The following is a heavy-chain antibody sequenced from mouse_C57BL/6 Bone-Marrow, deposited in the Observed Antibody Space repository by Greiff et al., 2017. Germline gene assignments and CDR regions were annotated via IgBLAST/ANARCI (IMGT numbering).Heavy chain of an antibody. CDR3: ARPLAY. V-gene: IGHV1-69*01. Sequence: QVQLQQPGAELVMPGASVKLSCKASGYTFTSYWMHWVKQRPGQGLEWIGEIDPSDSYTNYNQKFKGKSTLTVDKSSSTAYMQLSSLTSEDSAVYYCARPLAYWGQGTLVTVSA. J-gene: IGHJ3*01. CDR2: IDPSDSYT. CDR1: GYTFTSYW.